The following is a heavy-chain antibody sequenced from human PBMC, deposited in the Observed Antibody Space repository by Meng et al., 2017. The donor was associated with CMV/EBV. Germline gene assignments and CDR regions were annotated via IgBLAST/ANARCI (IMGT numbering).Heavy chain of an antibody. CDR2: IRYDGSNK. V-gene: IGHV3-30*02. D-gene: IGHD3-9*01. CDR1: GFTFSSYG. CDR3: AKDIFSVLRSFPGGMDV. J-gene: IGHJ6*02. Sequence: GESLKISCAASGFTFSSYGMHWVRQAPGKGLEWVAFIRYDGSNKYYADSVKGRFTISRDNSKNTLCLQMNSLRAEDTAVYYCAKDIFSVLRSFPGGMDVWGQGTTVTVSS.